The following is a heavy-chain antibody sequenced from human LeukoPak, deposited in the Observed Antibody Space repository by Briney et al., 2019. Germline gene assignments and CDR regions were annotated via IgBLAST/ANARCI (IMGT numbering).Heavy chain of an antibody. V-gene: IGHV4-34*01. Sequence: PSETLSLTCAVYGGSFSGYYWSWIRQPPGKGLEWIGEINHSGSTNYNPSLKSRVTISVDTSKNQFSLKLSSVTAADTAVYYCARLITIFEAFDIWGQGTMVTVSS. CDR2: INHSGST. J-gene: IGHJ3*02. CDR1: GGSFSGYY. D-gene: IGHD3-3*01. CDR3: ARLITIFEAFDI.